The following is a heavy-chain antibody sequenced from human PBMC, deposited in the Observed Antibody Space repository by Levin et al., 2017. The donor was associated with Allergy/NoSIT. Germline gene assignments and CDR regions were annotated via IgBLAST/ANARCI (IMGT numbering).Heavy chain of an antibody. Sequence: GGSLRLSCAASGFTFSSYWMSWVRQAPGKGLEWVANIKQDGSEKYYVDSVKGRFTISRDNAKNSLYLQMNSLRAEDTAVYYCARATEDDYGDYVDYWGQGTLVTVSS. D-gene: IGHD4-17*01. J-gene: IGHJ4*02. CDR3: ARATEDDYGDYVDY. CDR1: GFTFSSYW. CDR2: IKQDGSEK. V-gene: IGHV3-7*04.